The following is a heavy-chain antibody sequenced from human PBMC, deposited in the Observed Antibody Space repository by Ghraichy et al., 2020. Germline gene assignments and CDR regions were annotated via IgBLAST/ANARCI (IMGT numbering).Heavy chain of an antibody. V-gene: IGHV3-7*03. Sequence: GESLNISCAASGFTFSSYWMSWVRQAPGKGLEWVANIKQDGSEKYYVDSVKGRFTISRDNAKNSLYLQMNSLRAEDTAVYYCAREQITGTTVDAFDIWGQGTMVTVSS. CDR1: GFTFSSYW. CDR3: AREQITGTTVDAFDI. CDR2: IKQDGSEK. J-gene: IGHJ3*02. D-gene: IGHD1-20*01.